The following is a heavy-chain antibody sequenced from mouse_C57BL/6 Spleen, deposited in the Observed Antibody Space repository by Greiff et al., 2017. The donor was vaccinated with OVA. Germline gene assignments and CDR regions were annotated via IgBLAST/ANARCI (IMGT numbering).Heavy chain of an antibody. CDR2: ISDGGSYT. Sequence: EVQLVESGGGLVKPGGSLKLSCAASGFTFSSYAMAWVRQTPEKRLEWVATISDGGSYTYSPDNVKGRFTISRDNAKNNLYLQRSHLKSEDTAMYYCARENYYGSSFDYWGQGTTLTVST. V-gene: IGHV5-4*01. D-gene: IGHD1-1*01. CDR1: GFTFSSYA. CDR3: ARENYYGSSFDY. J-gene: IGHJ2*01.